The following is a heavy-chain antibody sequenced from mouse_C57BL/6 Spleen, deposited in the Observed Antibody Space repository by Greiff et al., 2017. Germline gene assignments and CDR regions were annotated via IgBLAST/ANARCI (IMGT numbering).Heavy chain of an antibody. CDR2: IDPETGGT. V-gene: IGHV1-15*01. Sequence: QVQLNESGAELVRPGASVTLSCKASGYTFTDYEMHWVKQTPVHGLEWIGAIDPETGGTAYNQKFKGKAILTADKSSSTAYMELRSLTSEDSAVYYCTRRVDGSFAYWGQGTLVTVSA. J-gene: IGHJ3*01. CDR3: TRRVDGSFAY. D-gene: IGHD2-3*01. CDR1: GYTFTDYE.